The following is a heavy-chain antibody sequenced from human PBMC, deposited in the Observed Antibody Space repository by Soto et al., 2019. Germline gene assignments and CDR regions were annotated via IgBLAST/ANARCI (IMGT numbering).Heavy chain of an antibody. V-gene: IGHV4-4*02. J-gene: IGHJ3*02. CDR2: IYHSGCT. D-gene: IGHD6-19*01. CDR3: ARVRERIAVPGTCDAFDI. CDR1: GGSISSSNW. Sequence: PSETLPLTCAVSGGSISSSNWWSWVRQPPGKGLEWIGEIYHSGCTNYNPSLKSRVTISVDKSKNQFSLKLSSVTAADTAVYYCARVRERIAVPGTCDAFDIWGQGTMVTVSS.